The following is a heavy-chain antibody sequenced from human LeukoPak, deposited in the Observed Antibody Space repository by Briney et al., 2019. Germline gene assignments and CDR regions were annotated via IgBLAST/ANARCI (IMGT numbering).Heavy chain of an antibody. CDR2: IYSGGST. Sequence: GGSLRLSCAASGFTVSSNYMSWVRQAPGKGLEWVSVIYSGGSTYYADSVKGRFTISRDNSKNALYLQMNSLRAEDTAVYYCARVLGYCSGGSCSIKGYYYMDVWGKGTTVTVSS. D-gene: IGHD2-15*01. CDR1: GFTVSSNY. V-gene: IGHV3-53*01. J-gene: IGHJ6*03. CDR3: ARVLGYCSGGSCSIKGYYYMDV.